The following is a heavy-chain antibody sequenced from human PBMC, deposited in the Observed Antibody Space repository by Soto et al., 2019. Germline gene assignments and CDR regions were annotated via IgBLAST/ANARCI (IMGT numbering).Heavy chain of an antibody. D-gene: IGHD5-18*01. CDR2: IQTKTNAYAT. Sequence: GGSLRLSCAASGSTFXGSAMPWVRQXSGKGLEWVGRIQTKTNAYATAYAESVKGRFTISRDESKDTAYLQMNSLKAEDTAVYYCTCSLSGDTGTQYCCQGTLGTVSS. V-gene: IGHV3-73*01. CDR1: GSTFXGSA. J-gene: IGHJ4*02. CDR3: TCSLSGDTGTQY.